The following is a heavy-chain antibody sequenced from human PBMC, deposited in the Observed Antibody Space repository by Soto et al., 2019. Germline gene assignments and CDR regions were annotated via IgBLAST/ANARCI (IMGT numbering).Heavy chain of an antibody. Sequence: QVQLVESGGGLVKPGGSLRLSCAASGFTFSDYYMSWIRQAPGKGLKWVSYISSSSSYTNYADSVKGRFTISRDNAKNSLYLQMNSLRAEDTAVYYCARYCSGGSCYSVFSFDYWGQGTLVTVSS. CDR2: ISSSSSYT. CDR3: ARYCSGGSCYSVFSFDY. D-gene: IGHD2-15*01. V-gene: IGHV3-11*06. J-gene: IGHJ4*02. CDR1: GFTFSDYY.